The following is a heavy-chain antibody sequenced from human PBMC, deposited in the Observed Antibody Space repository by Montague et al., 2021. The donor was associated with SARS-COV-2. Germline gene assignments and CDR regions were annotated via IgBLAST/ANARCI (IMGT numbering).Heavy chain of an antibody. V-gene: IGHV4-34*01. CDR3: ARFPHGVRSSAFDI. D-gene: IGHD4-17*01. J-gene: IGHJ3*02. CDR1: GGSFSGYY. Sequence: SETLSLTCAVYGGSFSGYYWSWIRQPPGKGLEWIGEINHSGSTNYNPSLKSRATLSVDTSKNQFPLRLRSVTAADTAVYYCARFPHGVRSSAFDIWGQGTMVTVSS. CDR2: INHSGST.